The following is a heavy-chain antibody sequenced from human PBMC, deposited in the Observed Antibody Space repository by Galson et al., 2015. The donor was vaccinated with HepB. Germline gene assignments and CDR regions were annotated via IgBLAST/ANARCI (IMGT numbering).Heavy chain of an antibody. Sequence: SVKVSCKASEYTFITYYVHWVRQAPGQGLEWMGIISPSGGRTIYAQKFQGRVIMTRDTSTSTVYMELSSLRSDDTAVYYCARVLGGNSYDAFDMWGQGTMVTVSS. J-gene: IGHJ3*02. CDR2: ISPSGGRT. D-gene: IGHD4-23*01. CDR1: EYTFITYY. V-gene: IGHV1-46*01. CDR3: ARVLGGNSYDAFDM.